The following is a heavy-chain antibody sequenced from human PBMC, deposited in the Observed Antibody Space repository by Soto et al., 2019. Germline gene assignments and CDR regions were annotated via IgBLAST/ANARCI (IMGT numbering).Heavy chain of an antibody. CDR1: GFTFSSYG. Sequence: QVQLVESGGGVVQPGRSLRLSCAASGFTFSSYGMHWVRQAPGKGLEWVAVIWYDGSNKYYADSVKGRFTISRDNSKNTLYLQMNSLRAEDTAVYYCARAYGGGRYYYYYMDVWGKGTTVTVSS. V-gene: IGHV3-33*01. CDR3: ARAYGGGRYYYYYMDV. D-gene: IGHD4-17*01. J-gene: IGHJ6*03. CDR2: IWYDGSNK.